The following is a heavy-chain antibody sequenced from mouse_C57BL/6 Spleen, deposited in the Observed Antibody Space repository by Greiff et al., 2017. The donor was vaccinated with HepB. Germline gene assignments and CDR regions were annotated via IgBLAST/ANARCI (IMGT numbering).Heavy chain of an antibody. J-gene: IGHJ1*03. Sequence: EVHLVESGGGLVQPGGSMKLSCVASGFTFSNYWMNWVRQSPEKGLEWVAQIRLKSDNYATHYAESVKGRFTISRDDSKSSVYLQMNNLRAEDTGIYYCTGEGDYYGSSLYFDVWGTGTTVTVSS. CDR2: IRLKSDNYAT. CDR1: GFTFSNYW. CDR3: TGEGDYYGSSLYFDV. D-gene: IGHD1-1*01. V-gene: IGHV6-3*01.